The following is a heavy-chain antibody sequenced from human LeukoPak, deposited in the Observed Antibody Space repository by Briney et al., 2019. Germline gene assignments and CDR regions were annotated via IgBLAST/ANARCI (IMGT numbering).Heavy chain of an antibody. CDR3: VRGVLYSNYDY. Sequence: SETMSLTCAVYGGSFSGYYWSWIRQPPGKGLEWIGEINHSGSTNYNPSLKSRVTISVDTSKNQFSLKLSSVTAADTAVYYCVRGVLYSNYDYWGQGALVTVSS. CDR2: INHSGST. CDR1: GGSFSGYY. J-gene: IGHJ4*02. D-gene: IGHD4-11*01. V-gene: IGHV4-34*01.